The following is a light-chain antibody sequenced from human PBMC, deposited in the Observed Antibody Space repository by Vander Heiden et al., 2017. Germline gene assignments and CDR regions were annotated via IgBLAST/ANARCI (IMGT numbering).Light chain of an antibody. V-gene: IGLV2-14*01. CDR1: SSDVGGYNY. J-gene: IGLJ3*02. Sequence: TQPASVSGSPGQSITISCTGTSSDVGGYNYVSWYQPPPGNAPKLIVYEVSNRPSGVSIRFSGSKSGTTASMTISGLQAEDEADYYCSSYTSSSTWVFGGGTTLTVL. CDR2: EVS. CDR3: SSYTSSSTWV.